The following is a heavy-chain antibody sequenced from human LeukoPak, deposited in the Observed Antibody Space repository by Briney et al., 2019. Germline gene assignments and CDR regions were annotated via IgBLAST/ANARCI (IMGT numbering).Heavy chain of an antibody. J-gene: IGHJ4*02. CDR1: GYTFTSYG. Sequence: ASVKVSCKASGYTFTSYGISWVRQAPGQGLEWMGWISAYNGNSNYAQKFQGRVTMTTDTSTSTGYMELRSLRSDDTAVYYCARVEWLVARQFDYWGQGALVTVSS. CDR3: ARVEWLVARQFDY. V-gene: IGHV1-18*01. D-gene: IGHD3-3*01. CDR2: ISAYNGNS.